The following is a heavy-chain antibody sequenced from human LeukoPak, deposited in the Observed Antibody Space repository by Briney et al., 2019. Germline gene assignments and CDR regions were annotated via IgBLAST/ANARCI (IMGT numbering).Heavy chain of an antibody. CDR1: GFTFSDPY. D-gene: IGHD5-18*01. Sequence: GGSLRLSCEASGFTFSDPYMSWIRQAPGKGLECLSYISGIGTDINYADSVRGRFTISRDNAKNLLYLQMNDLRLEDTAVYYCARTARHLDYWGQGTLVTVSS. V-gene: IGHV3-11*04. CDR2: ISGIGTDI. CDR3: ARTARHLDY. J-gene: IGHJ4*02.